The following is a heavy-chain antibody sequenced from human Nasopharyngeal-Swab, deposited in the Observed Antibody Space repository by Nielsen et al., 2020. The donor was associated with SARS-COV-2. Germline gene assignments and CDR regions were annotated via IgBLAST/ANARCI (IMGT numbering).Heavy chain of an antibody. J-gene: IGHJ4*02. Sequence: SETLSLTCTVSGGSISSYFWGWIRQPPGRGLEWLGYVYYTGDTTYHPSLKSRVTMSLDKSKNQFSMKLSSVTAADTAVYYCARDSSAWPRAFVYWGQGSPVTVSS. CDR1: GGSISSYF. CDR2: VYYTGDT. V-gene: IGHV4-59*12. CDR3: ARDSSAWPRAFVY. D-gene: IGHD3-3*01.